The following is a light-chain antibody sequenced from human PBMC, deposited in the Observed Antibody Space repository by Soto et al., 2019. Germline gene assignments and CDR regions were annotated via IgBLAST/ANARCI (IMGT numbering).Light chain of an antibody. Sequence: QSVLTQPASVSGSPGQSITIFCTGTSSDVGDYNYVSWYQQHPGKAPKLMIYEVNNRPSGVSNRFSASKSGNTASLTISGLQAEDEADYYCSSYTSSSTLVIFGGGTQLTVL. V-gene: IGLV2-14*01. CDR2: EVN. CDR3: SSYTSSSTLVI. CDR1: SSDVGDYNY. J-gene: IGLJ2*01.